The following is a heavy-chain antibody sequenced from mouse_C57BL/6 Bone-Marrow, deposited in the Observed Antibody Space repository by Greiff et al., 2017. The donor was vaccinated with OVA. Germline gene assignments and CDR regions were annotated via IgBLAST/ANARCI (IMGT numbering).Heavy chain of an antibody. J-gene: IGHJ2*01. D-gene: IGHD1-3*01. Sequence: VQLQQSGAELVRPGTSVKVSCKASGYAFTNYLIEWVKQRPGQGLEWIGVIIPGSGSTNYNEKFKGKATLTADKSSSTAYMQLSSLTSEDSAVYFYARELHYFDYWGQGTTLTVSS. CDR2: IIPGSGST. V-gene: IGHV1-54*01. CDR3: ARELHYFDY. CDR1: GYAFTNYL.